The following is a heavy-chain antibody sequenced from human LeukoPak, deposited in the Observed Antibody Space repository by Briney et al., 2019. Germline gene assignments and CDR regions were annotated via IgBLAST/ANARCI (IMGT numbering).Heavy chain of an antibody. CDR1: GYTFTGHY. CDR2: IDPNSGDT. V-gene: IGHV1-2*02. CDR3: VRDWDYDDSEFDF. Sequence: ASVKVSCKASGYTFTGHYIHWVRQAPGQGLEWMGWIDPNSGDTNYAQKFQGRVTMTRDTSISTNYMELNRLKSDDTAFYYCVRDWDYDDSEFDFWGQGTLVTVSS. D-gene: IGHD4-17*01. J-gene: IGHJ5*01.